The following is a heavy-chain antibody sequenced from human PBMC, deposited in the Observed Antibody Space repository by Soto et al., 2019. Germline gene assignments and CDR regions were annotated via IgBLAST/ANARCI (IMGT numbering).Heavy chain of an antibody. CDR1: GGSITNGDYY. CDR2: INYRGTT. Sequence: QVQLQESGPGLVRPSQTLSLTCTVSGGSITNGDYYWNWIRQHPGKGLEWIGYINYRGTTFYNPSLKSRVFISVETSKNQFSLTLSSVTAADTAVYFCASDAPGEAPYWGQGTLVTVSS. J-gene: IGHJ4*02. V-gene: IGHV4-31*03. CDR3: ASDAPGEAPY. D-gene: IGHD2-2*01.